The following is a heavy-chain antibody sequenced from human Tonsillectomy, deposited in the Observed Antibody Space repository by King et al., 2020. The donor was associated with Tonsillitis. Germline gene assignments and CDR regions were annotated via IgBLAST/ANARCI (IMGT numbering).Heavy chain of an antibody. CDR1: GYAFTNYG. D-gene: IGHD6-13*01. J-gene: IGHJ3*01. CDR3: ARDLAAETADAFDV. CDR2: ISGYNGRA. V-gene: IGHV1-18*04. Sequence: QLVQSGAEVKKPGASVKLSCKTFGYAFTNYGVAWVRQAPGQGLEWMGWISGYNGRATVPQKAQDRLTLTTDTSTNTAYLELRSLRFDDTAIYYCARDLAAETADAFDVWGRGTLVSVSS.